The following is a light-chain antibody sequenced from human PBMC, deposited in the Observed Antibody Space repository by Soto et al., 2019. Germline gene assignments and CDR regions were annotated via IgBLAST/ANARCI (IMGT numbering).Light chain of an antibody. CDR2: LNSDGSH. J-gene: IGLJ1*01. CDR1: SGHSSYA. CDR3: QTWGTDIHV. Sequence: QSVLTQSPSASASLGASVKLTCTLSSGHSSYAIAWHQQQPEKGPRYLMKLNSDGSHSKGDGIPDRFSGSSSGAERYLTISSLQSEDEADYYCQTWGTDIHVFGTGTKLTVL. V-gene: IGLV4-69*01.